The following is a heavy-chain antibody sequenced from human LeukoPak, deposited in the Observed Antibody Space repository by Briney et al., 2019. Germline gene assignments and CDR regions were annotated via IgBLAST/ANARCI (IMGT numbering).Heavy chain of an antibody. CDR1: GFTFSSYG. D-gene: IGHD2-2*01. CDR2: ISGSGGST. Sequence: PGGSLRLSCAASGFTFSSYGMSWVRQAPGKGLEWVSAISGSGGSTYYADSVKGRFTISRDNSKNTLYLQMNSLRAEDTAVYYCAKDLVVVPAAKQEVDYWGQGTLVTVSS. J-gene: IGHJ4*02. V-gene: IGHV3-23*01. CDR3: AKDLVVVPAAKQEVDY.